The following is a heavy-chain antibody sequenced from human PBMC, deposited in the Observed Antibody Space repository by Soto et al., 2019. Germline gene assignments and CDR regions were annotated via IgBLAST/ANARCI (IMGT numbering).Heavy chain of an antibody. CDR3: ATLVGIAPTGEDGMDV. V-gene: IGHV1-69*01. CDR1: GGTFSIYG. D-gene: IGHD2-8*02. J-gene: IGHJ6*02. Sequence: QVQLVQSGAEVKKTGSSVKVSCKASGGTFSIYGFSWVRQAPGQGPEWIGGIIPILTTPNYAQKFQGRVTIVADESTTTVYMELSSLKFEDTAVYSCATLVGIAPTGEDGMDVWGPGTSVTVSS. CDR2: IIPILTTP.